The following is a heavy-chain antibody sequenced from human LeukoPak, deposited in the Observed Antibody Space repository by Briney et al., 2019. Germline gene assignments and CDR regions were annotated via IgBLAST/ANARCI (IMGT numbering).Heavy chain of an antibody. CDR2: MNPNSGNT. CDR3: ARGLDYYDSSGSDY. CDR1: GYTFTSYD. J-gene: IGHJ4*02. Sequence: ASVKVSCKASGYTFTSYDINWVRQAPGQGLEWMGWMNPNSGNTGYAQKFQGRVTMTRNTSISTAYMELSSLRSENTAVYYCARGLDYYDSSGSDYWGQGTLVTVSS. V-gene: IGHV1-8*01. D-gene: IGHD3-22*01.